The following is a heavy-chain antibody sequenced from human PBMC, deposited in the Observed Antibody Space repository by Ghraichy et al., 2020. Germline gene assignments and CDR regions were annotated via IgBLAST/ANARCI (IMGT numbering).Heavy chain of an antibody. J-gene: IGHJ5*02. CDR3: ARDSIAVAGTAWFDP. V-gene: IGHV4-4*07. D-gene: IGHD6-19*01. Sequence: SETLSLTCTVSGGSISSYYWSWIRQPAGKGLEWIGRIYTSGSTNYNPSLKSRVTMSVDTSKNQFSLKLSSVTAADTAVYYCARDSIAVAGTAWFDPWGQGTLVTVSS. CDR2: IYTSGST. CDR1: GGSISSYY.